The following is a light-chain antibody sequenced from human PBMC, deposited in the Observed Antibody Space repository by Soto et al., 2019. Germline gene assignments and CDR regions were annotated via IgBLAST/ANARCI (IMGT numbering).Light chain of an antibody. Sequence: PLTQSPSSLSASVGDRVTITYRASQGISSYLAWYQQKPGKAPKLLIYAASTLQSGVPSRFSGSGSGTDFTLTISSLQPEDFATYYCQQLNSYPWITFGQGTRLEIK. CDR1: QGISSY. CDR2: AAS. CDR3: QQLNSYPWIT. V-gene: IGKV1-9*01. J-gene: IGKJ5*01.